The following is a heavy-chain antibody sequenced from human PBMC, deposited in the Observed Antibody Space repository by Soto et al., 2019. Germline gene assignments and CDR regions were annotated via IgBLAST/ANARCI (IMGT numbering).Heavy chain of an antibody. CDR2: ISYDGSNK. V-gene: IGHV3-30*18. CDR3: AKARSAARLEYYFDN. CDR1: GFTFSSYG. J-gene: IGHJ4*02. Sequence: QVQLVESGGGVVQPGRSLRLSCAASGFTFSSYGMHWVRQAPGKGLEWVAVISYDGSNKYYADSVKGRFTISRDNSKNTLYLQMNSLRAEDTAVYYCAKARSAARLEYYFDNWGQGTLVTVSS. D-gene: IGHD6-6*01.